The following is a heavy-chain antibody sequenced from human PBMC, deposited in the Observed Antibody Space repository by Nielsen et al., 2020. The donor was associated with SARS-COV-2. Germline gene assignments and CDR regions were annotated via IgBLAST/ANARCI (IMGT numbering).Heavy chain of an antibody. J-gene: IGHJ5*02. V-gene: IGHV1-69*06. D-gene: IGHD6-13*01. Sequence: SVKVSCKASGGTFISYGISWVRQAPGQGLEWVGGIIPIFGTANYAQKFQGRVTMTEDTSTDTAYMELSSLRSEDTAVYYCATGAAAGTQNWFDPWGQGTLVTVSS. CDR2: IIPIFGTA. CDR1: GGTFISYG. CDR3: ATGAAAGTQNWFDP.